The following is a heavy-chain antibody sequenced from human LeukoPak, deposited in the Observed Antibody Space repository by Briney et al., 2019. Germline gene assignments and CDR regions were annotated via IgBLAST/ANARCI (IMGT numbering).Heavy chain of an antibody. V-gene: IGHV3-11*04. Sequence: PGGSLRLSCAASGFTFSDYYMSWIRQAPGKGLEWVSYISNSGNTIYYADSVKGRFTISRDNAKNSLYLQMNSLRAEDTAVYYCASAIYYDSSGFWYWGQGTLVTVSS. J-gene: IGHJ4*02. D-gene: IGHD3-22*01. CDR1: GFTFSDYY. CDR3: ASAIYYDSSGFWY. CDR2: ISNSGNTI.